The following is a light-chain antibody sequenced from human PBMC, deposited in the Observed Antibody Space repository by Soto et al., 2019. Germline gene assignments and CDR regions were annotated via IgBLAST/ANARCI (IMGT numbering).Light chain of an antibody. CDR1: SSDVGGYNY. J-gene: IGLJ2*01. V-gene: IGLV2-14*01. CDR3: SSYTSSSTVV. CDR2: DVS. Sequence: QSALTQPASVSGSPGQSITISCTGTSSDVGGYNYVSWYQQHPGNAPKLMIYDVSNRPAGVSNRFSGYKSGNTASLTISGLEAEDEADYYCSSYTSSSTVVFGGGTKLTVL.